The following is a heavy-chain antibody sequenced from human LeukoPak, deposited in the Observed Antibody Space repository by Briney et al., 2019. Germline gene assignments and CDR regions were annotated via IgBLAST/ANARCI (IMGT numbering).Heavy chain of an antibody. J-gene: IGHJ4*02. V-gene: IGHV3-7*01. D-gene: IGHD2-2*01. Sequence: GGSLRLSCAASGFTFSSYWMSWVRQAPGKGLEWVANIKQDGSEKYYVDSVKGRFTIPRDNAKNSLYLQMNSLRAEDTAVYYCARAGPAAIRIFDYWGQGTLVTVSS. CDR2: IKQDGSEK. CDR1: GFTFSSYW. CDR3: ARAGPAAIRIFDY.